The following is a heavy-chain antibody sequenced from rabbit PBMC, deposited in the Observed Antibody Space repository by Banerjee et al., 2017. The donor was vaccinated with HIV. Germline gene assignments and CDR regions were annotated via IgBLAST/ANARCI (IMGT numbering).Heavy chain of an antibody. CDR3: ARDLGVGSSYYRDALDP. V-gene: IGHV1S45*01. D-gene: IGHD8-1*01. CDR2: IYVGSGGSD. CDR1: GFSFSRNYH. Sequence: QEQLEESGGDLVRPGASLTLTCTASGFSFSRNYHMCWVRQAPGKGLEWIACIYVGSGGSDYYADWAKGRFTISKTSSTMVTLQMTSLTAADTATYFCARDLGVGSSYYRDALDPWGPGTLVTVS. J-gene: IGHJ2*01.